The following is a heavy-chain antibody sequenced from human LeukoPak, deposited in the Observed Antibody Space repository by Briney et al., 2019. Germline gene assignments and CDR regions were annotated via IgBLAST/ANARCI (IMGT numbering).Heavy chain of an antibody. J-gene: IGHJ4*02. CDR1: GFTFSSFW. CDR3: ARGGYFGSGIYYNDY. D-gene: IGHD3-10*01. V-gene: IGHV3-74*01. Sequence: GGSLGLSCAASGFTFSSFWMHWVRQAPGKGLVWVSRINSDGGRTNYADSVKGRFTISRDNAKNTLYLQMNSLRAEDTAVYYCARGGYFGSGIYYNDYWGQGTLVTVSS. CDR2: INSDGGRT.